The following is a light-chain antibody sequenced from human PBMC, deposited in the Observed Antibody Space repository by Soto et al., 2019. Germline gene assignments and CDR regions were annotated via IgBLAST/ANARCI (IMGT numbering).Light chain of an antibody. CDR2: AAS. CDR3: QESFSTLYT. J-gene: IGKJ2*01. V-gene: IGKV1-39*01. Sequence: DIQLTQSPSSLSGSVGDRVTITCRASQTIHNYLNWYQQTPGKAPKLLIFAASNLRGVVPSRFSGGGSGTDFTLTINSLQPEDFATYYCQESFSTLYTFGQGNMLHI. CDR1: QTIHNY.